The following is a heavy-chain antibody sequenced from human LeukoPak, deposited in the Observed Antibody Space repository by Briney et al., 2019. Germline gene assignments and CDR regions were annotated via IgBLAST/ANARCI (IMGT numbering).Heavy chain of an antibody. CDR3: TRGRNGYSYGWNFYHRDV. CDR1: GGSISSYY. V-gene: IGHV4-4*07. CDR2: IYTSGST. J-gene: IGHJ6*03. Sequence: SETLSLTCTVSGGSISSYYWSWIRQPPGKGLEWIGRIYTSGSTNYNPSLKSRVTMSADKTKKQFSLMLSSTTAATTALYYCTRGRNGYSYGWNFYHRDVWGERTTVTISS. D-gene: IGHD5-18*01.